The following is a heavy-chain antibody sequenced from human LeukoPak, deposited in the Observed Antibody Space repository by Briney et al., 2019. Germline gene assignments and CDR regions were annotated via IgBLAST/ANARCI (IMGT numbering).Heavy chain of an antibody. V-gene: IGHV3-21*01. CDR3: AREGTTGISGYYFDY. CDR1: GFTFSSYS. D-gene: IGHD1-1*01. Sequence: GGSLRLSCAASGFTFSSYSMNWVRQAPGKGLEWVSSISSSSSYIYYADSVKGRFTISRDNAKNSLYLQMNSLRAEDTAVYYCAREGTTGISGYYFDYWGQGTLVTVSS. J-gene: IGHJ4*02. CDR2: ISSSSSYI.